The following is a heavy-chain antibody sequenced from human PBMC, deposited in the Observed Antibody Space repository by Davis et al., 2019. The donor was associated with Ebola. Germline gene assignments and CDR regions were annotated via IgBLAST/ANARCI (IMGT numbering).Heavy chain of an antibody. CDR3: ARDEEPADAFDI. Sequence: MPSETLSLTCTVSDGSISSYYWSWIRQPPGKGLDWIGYIYYSGSTNYNPSLKSRVTISVDTSKNQFSLKLSSVTAADTAVYYCARDEEPADAFDIWGQGTMVTVSS. D-gene: IGHD1-14*01. J-gene: IGHJ3*02. CDR2: IYYSGST. CDR1: DGSISSYY. V-gene: IGHV4-59*01.